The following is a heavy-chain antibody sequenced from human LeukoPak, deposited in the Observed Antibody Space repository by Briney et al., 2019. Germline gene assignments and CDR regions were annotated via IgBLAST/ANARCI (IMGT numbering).Heavy chain of an antibody. D-gene: IGHD3-22*01. V-gene: IGHV3-49*03. Sequence: GGSLRLSCTGSGFIFGDYAMTWFRQAPGKGLEWVGFIRSKAYGGTTEYAASVKGRFTISRDDSKSIAYLQMNSLKTEDTALYYCTRAYDSSGFLHYCGMDVWGQGTTLTVSS. CDR3: TRAYDSSGFLHYCGMDV. CDR2: IRSKAYGGTT. CDR1: GFIFGDYA. J-gene: IGHJ6*02.